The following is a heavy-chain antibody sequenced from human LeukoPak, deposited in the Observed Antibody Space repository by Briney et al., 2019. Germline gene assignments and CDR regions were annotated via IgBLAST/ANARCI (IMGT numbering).Heavy chain of an antibody. J-gene: IGHJ1*01. Sequence: SETLSLTCTVSGGSISSYYWSWIRQPPGKGLEWIGYIYYSGSTNYNPSLKSRVTISVDTSKNQFSLKLSSVTAADTAVYYCARLDSSENAENFQHWGQGTLVTVSS. CDR1: GGSISSYY. D-gene: IGHD3-22*01. CDR3: ARLDSSENAENFQH. CDR2: IYYSGST. V-gene: IGHV4-59*08.